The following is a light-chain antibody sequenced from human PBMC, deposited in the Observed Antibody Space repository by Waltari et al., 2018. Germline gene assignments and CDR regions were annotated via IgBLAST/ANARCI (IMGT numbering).Light chain of an antibody. J-gene: IGLJ2*01. CDR3: YSATDNNLV. CDR1: VVGKYN. CDR2: KYN. V-gene: IGLV3-27*01. Sequence: SYDLTQPSSVSVSPGQTARITCPGDVVGKYNGRWFNQKPGQAPVVVIYKYNKRPSGIPDRFAGSSSGTTITLTISGAQVDDETDYYCYSATDNNLVFGGGSRLTVL.